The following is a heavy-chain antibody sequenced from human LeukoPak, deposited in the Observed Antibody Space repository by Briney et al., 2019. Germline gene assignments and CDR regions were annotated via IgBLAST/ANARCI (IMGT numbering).Heavy chain of an antibody. J-gene: IGHJ4*02. Sequence: PSETLSLTCAVYGGSFSGYYWSWIRQPPGKGLEWIGEINHSGSTNYNPSLKSRVTISVDTSKNQFSLKLSSVTAADTAVYYCASVDTAMVIGYWGQGTLVTVSS. CDR1: GGSFSGYY. D-gene: IGHD5-18*01. CDR3: ASVDTAMVIGY. V-gene: IGHV4-34*01. CDR2: INHSGST.